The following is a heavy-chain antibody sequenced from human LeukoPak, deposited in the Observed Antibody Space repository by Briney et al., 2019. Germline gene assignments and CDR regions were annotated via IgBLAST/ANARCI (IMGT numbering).Heavy chain of an antibody. V-gene: IGHV1-69*05. D-gene: IGHD5-24*01. CDR2: IIPIFGTA. J-gene: IGHJ6*04. CDR3: ATNPGLQLCRSLDG. CDR1: GGTFSSYA. Sequence: SVKVSCKASGGTFSSYAISWVRQAPGQGLEWMGGIIPIFGTANYAQKLRGRVTITTHESTSTAYMSLSSLRDEDTAVYYCATNPGLQLCRSLDGLGKRTTVTVSP.